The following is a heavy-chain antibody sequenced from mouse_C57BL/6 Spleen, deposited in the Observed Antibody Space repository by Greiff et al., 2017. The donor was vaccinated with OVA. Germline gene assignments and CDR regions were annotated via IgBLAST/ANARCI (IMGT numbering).Heavy chain of an antibody. CDR1: GYTFTSYW. CDR3: ARGAGTDFDY. J-gene: IGHJ2*01. D-gene: IGHD4-1*01. Sequence: QVQLQQPGAELVRPGTSVKLSCKASGYTFTSYWMHWVKQRPGQGLEWIGVIDPSDSYTNYNQKFKGKATLTVDTSSSTAYVQLRSLTSEAAAVYFCARGAGTDFDYWGQGTTLTVSS. CDR2: IDPSDSYT. V-gene: IGHV1-59*01.